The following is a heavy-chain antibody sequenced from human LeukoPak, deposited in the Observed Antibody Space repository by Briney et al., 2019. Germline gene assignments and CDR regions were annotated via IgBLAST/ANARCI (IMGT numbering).Heavy chain of an antibody. J-gene: IGHJ4*02. Sequence: PSETLSLTCTVSGGSISSSSYYWGWIRQPPGKGLEWIGSIYYSGSTYYNPSLKSRVTISVDTSKNQFSLKVSSVTAADTAVYYCARRRERYFDYWGQGSLATVSS. CDR3: ARRRERYFDY. D-gene: IGHD1-26*01. CDR1: GGSISSSSYY. CDR2: IYYSGST. V-gene: IGHV4-39*01.